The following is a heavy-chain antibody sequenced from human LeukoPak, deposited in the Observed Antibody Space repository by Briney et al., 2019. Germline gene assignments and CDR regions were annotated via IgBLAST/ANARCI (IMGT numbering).Heavy chain of an antibody. CDR1: GYSFTTYW. CDR2: IYPDDSDT. CDR3: ARPTGLRFFDY. Sequence: GESLKISCKGSGYSFTTYWIGWVRQMPGKGLEWMGIIYPDDSDTRYSPSFQGQVTISADKSISTAYLQWSSQKASDTAMYYCARPTGLRFFDYWGQGTLATVSS. V-gene: IGHV5-51*01. D-gene: IGHD4-11*01. J-gene: IGHJ4*02.